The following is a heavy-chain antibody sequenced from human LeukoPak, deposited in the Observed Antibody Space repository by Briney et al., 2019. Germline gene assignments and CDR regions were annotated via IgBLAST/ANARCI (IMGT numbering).Heavy chain of an antibody. CDR1: GGTFSSYA. J-gene: IGHJ4*02. V-gene: IGHV1-69*13. D-gene: IGHD3-16*02. Sequence: GASVKVSCKASGGTFSSYAISWVRQAPGQGLVWMGGIIPIFGTANYAQKFQGRVTITADESTSTAYMELSSLRSEDTAVYYCARGNTYDYVWGSYRHYFDYWGQGTLVTVSS. CDR2: IIPIFGTA. CDR3: ARGNTYDYVWGSYRHYFDY.